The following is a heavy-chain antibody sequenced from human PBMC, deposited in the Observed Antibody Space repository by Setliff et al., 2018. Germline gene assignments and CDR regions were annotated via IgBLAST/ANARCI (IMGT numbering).Heavy chain of an antibody. CDR2: ISSYNDVT. Sequence: ASVKVSCKTSGYSFIRYYMYWVRQAPGQGLEWMGWISSYNDVTNYAQSFQGRVTMATDTSKSAAYMDLRGLRSDDTAVYYCAISTLSICSGGSCPNAFDVWGQGTMVTVSS. J-gene: IGHJ3*01. V-gene: IGHV1-18*04. CDR3: AISTLSICSGGSCPNAFDV. D-gene: IGHD2-15*01. CDR1: GYSFIRYY.